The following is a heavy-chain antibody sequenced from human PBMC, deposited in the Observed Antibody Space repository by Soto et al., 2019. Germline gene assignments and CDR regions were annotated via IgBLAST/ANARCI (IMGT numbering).Heavy chain of an antibody. J-gene: IGHJ3*02. Sequence: QVQLQESGTGLVKPSETLSLTCTVSVVSISAYYWSWIRQPPGKGLEWIGYAYYTGSTTYDPSLKSGVTILVDRSNNQFSLKLSSVTAADTAVYYCARWKYRSGWDDAFDIWGQGKMVIVSP. V-gene: IGHV4-59*08. CDR3: ARWKYRSGWDDAFDI. CDR2: AYYTGST. D-gene: IGHD6-19*01. CDR1: VVSISAYY.